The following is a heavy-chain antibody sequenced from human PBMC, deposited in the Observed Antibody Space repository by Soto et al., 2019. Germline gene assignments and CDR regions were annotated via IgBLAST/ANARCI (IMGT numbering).Heavy chain of an antibody. CDR2: VIPMFPKA. CDR1: GGTFISDA. Sequence: QVRLVQSEAEVKKAGSSVKVSCKASGGTFISDAVTWVRQAPGQGLEWMGGVIPMFPKAKYAQKFQGRATITADKSTSTVYMELHSLKSEDTALYYCARCHSDSSGPGYLDSWGQGTLVTVTS. CDR3: ARCHSDSSGPGYLDS. J-gene: IGHJ4*02. V-gene: IGHV1-69*06. D-gene: IGHD3-22*01.